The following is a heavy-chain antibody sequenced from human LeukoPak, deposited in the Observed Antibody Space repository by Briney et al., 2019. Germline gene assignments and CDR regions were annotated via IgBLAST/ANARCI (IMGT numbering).Heavy chain of an antibody. V-gene: IGHV3-23*01. Sequence: GGSLRLSCAASGFTFSSYWMHWVRQAPGKGLVWVSAISGSGGSTYYADSVKGRFTISRDNSKNTLYLQMNSQRAEDTAVYYCAKDAKVLYYYYYMDVWGKGTTVTISS. CDR2: ISGSGGST. CDR1: GFTFSSYW. CDR3: AKDAKVLYYYYYMDV. J-gene: IGHJ6*03.